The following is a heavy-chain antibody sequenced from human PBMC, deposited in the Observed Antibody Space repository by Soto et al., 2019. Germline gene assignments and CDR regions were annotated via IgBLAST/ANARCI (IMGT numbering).Heavy chain of an antibody. Sequence: QVQLQESGPGLVKPSQTLSLTCTVSGDSINSDGYYWNWIRQHPGKGLEWIGYIYYSGRTYYNPSLKSRITMSLDTSQNLFSLELSSVTAADTAVYYCARGGHSFGFYFYYYMDVWGKGTTGNVSS. CDR3: ARGGHSFGFYFYYYMDV. CDR2: IYYSGRT. D-gene: IGHD5-18*01. CDR1: GDSINSDGYY. J-gene: IGHJ6*03. V-gene: IGHV4-31*03.